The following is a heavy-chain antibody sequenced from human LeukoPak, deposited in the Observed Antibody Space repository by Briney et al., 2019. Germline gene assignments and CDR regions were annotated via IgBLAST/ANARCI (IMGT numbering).Heavy chain of an antibody. Sequence: ASVKVSCKASGGTFSKYTISWVRQRPGQGLEWMGGITPLFGTANYAQKFQGRVTITADESASTAYMELSSLRSEDTAVYYCARDPPPNCSGGSCYRNWFDPWGQGTLVTVSS. CDR1: GGTFSKYT. CDR2: ITPLFGTA. CDR3: ARDPPPNCSGGSCYRNWFDP. V-gene: IGHV1-69*13. J-gene: IGHJ5*02. D-gene: IGHD2-15*01.